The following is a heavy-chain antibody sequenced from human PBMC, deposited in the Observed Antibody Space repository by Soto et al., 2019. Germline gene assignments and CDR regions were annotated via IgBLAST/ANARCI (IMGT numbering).Heavy chain of an antibody. CDR2: ICAGDSDT. D-gene: IGHD6-13*01. CDR3: ARGVKGSSWYPHYCYFYYGMDV. V-gene: IGHV5-51*01. J-gene: IGHJ6*04. Sequence: PGESLKISCKGSGYSFTSYWIGWVRQMPGKGLEWMGIICAGDSDTRYSPSFQGQVTIPADKSISTAYLQWSSLKASDAPMYYCARGVKGSSWYPHYCYFYYGMDVWGEGITVTVSS. CDR1: GYSFTSYW.